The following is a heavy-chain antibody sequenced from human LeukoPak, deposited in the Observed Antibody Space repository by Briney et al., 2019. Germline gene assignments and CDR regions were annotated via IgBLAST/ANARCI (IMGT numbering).Heavy chain of an antibody. D-gene: IGHD1-26*01. Sequence: GGSLRLSCAASGFTFRSYWMHWVRQAPGKGLVWVSRISSDGSTTSYADSVKGRFTISRDNAKNTLYLQMSSLRAEDTAVYYCARRGGSYNDYWGQGTLVTVSS. CDR2: ISSDGSTT. J-gene: IGHJ4*02. V-gene: IGHV3-74*01. CDR3: ARRGGSYNDY. CDR1: GFTFRSYW.